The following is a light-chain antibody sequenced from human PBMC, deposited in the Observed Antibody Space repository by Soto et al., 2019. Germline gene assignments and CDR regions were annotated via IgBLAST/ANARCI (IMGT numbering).Light chain of an antibody. Sequence: DIQLTQSPPSLSASIGDRVTITCQATQDISIFLNWYQQKPGKAPELLIYVATILETGVPSRFSGSGSGTDFTFTISGLQPEDLATYYCQQFHDLPITFGQGTRLDIK. J-gene: IGKJ5*01. CDR3: QQFHDLPIT. CDR1: QDISIF. V-gene: IGKV1-33*01. CDR2: VAT.